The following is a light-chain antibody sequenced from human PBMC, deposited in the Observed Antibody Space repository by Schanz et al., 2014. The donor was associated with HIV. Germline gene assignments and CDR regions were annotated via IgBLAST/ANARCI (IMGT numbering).Light chain of an antibody. CDR1: ESIDTY. J-gene: IGKJ1*01. CDR2: GSS. Sequence: DIEMPQSPSTLSAAVGARVTITCRARESIDTYLAWYQQSPGKAPKLLIYGSSTLQSGVPSRISGSGSGTEFTLTISSLQPEDFATYYCLHHNTYPRTFGQGTKVEIK. CDR3: LHHNTYPRT. V-gene: IGKV1-5*03.